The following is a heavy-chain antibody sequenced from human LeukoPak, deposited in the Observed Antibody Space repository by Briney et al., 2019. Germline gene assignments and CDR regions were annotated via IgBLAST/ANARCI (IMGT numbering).Heavy chain of an antibody. V-gene: IGHV3-30*18. CDR2: ISYDGSNK. D-gene: IGHD6-13*01. CDR1: GFTFSSYG. J-gene: IGHJ4*02. Sequence: PGGSLRLSCAASGFTFSSYGMHWVRQAPGKGLEWVAVISYDGSNKYYADSVKGRFTISRDNSKNTLYLQMNSLRAEDTAVYYCAKALKYSSSWWGYFDYWGQGTLVTVSS. CDR3: AKALKYSSSWWGYFDY.